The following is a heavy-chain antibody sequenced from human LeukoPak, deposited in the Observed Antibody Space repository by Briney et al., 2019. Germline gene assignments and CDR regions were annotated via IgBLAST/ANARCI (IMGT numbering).Heavy chain of an antibody. J-gene: IGHJ4*02. D-gene: IGHD6-13*01. Sequence: SETPSLTCTVSGGSISTYYWNWIRQPPGKGLEWIGYIYYSGSTNYNPSLKSRVTISVDTSKNQFSLKLNSVTAADTAVYYCARSGGYSSSWSLWGQGTLVTVSS. V-gene: IGHV4-59*01. CDR1: GGSISTYY. CDR3: ARSGGYSSSWSL. CDR2: IYYSGST.